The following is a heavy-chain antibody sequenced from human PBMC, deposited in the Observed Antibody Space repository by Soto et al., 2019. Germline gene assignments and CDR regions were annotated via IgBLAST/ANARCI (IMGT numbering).Heavy chain of an antibody. CDR1: GYTFTDYY. D-gene: IGHD2-2*01. CDR3: ARCTIPSCTPDY. CDR2: INPNTGGT. V-gene: IGHV1-2*02. Sequence: GASVKVSCKASGYTFTDYYMHWVRQAPGQGLEWMGWINPNTGGTNYVENFQGRVIMTRDTSISTAYMELSRVTSDDTAVYYCARCTIPSCTPDYWGPGTLVTVSS. J-gene: IGHJ4*02.